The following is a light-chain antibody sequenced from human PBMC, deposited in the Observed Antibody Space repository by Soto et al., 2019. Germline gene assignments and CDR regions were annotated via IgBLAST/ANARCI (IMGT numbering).Light chain of an antibody. CDR2: RNN. V-gene: IGLV1-44*01. CDR3: AAWDDSLNGRV. CDR1: SSNIGSNT. J-gene: IGLJ2*01. Sequence: QTVVTQPPSASGTPGQRVTISCSGSSSNIGSNTVNWYQQLPGTAPKLLIYRNNQRPSGVPDRFSGSKSGTSASLAISGLQSEDEADYYCAAWDDSLNGRVFGGGTKVTVL.